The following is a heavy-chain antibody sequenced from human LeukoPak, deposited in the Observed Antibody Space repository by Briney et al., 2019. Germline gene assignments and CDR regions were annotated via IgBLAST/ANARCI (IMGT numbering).Heavy chain of an antibody. J-gene: IGHJ4*02. V-gene: IGHV3-23*01. Sequence: GGSLRLSCAASGFTFSSYAMSWVRQAPGKGLEWVSAISGSGGSTYYADSVKGRFTISRDNSKNTLYLQMNSLRAEDTAVYYCAKDLYNWNAEPGFDYWGQGTLVTVSS. CDR2: ISGSGGST. CDR3: AKDLYNWNAEPGFDY. CDR1: GFTFSSYA. D-gene: IGHD1-1*01.